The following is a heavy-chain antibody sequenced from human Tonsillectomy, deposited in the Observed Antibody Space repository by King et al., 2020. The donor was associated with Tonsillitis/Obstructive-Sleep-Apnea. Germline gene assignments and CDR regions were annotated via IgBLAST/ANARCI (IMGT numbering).Heavy chain of an antibody. CDR1: GGSISSSSYY. Sequence: QLQESGPGLVQPSETLSLTCTVSGGSISSSSYYWGWIRQPPGKGLEWIGSIYYNGNTYYNPSLKSRVTMSVDTSKNQFSLKLNSVTAADTAVYYCAGHARNWFDPWGQGTLVTVSS. V-gene: IGHV4-39*01. CDR2: IYYNGNT. CDR3: AGHARNWFDP. J-gene: IGHJ5*02.